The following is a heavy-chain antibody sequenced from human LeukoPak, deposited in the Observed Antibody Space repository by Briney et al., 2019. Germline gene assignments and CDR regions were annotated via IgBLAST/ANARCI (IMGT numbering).Heavy chain of an antibody. V-gene: IGHV4-39*01. CDR1: GGSISSSSYY. J-gene: IGHJ4*02. CDR3: ARLKMDYDILTAYIDS. CDR2: ILHSGPT. Sequence: SETLSLTCTVSGGSISSSSYYWGWIRQPPGKGLEWVGHILHSGPTYYRPSLKSRLSMSLDTSKNQFSLRLHSVTAADTALYFCARLKMDYDILTAYIDSWGQGTLVTISS. D-gene: IGHD3-9*01.